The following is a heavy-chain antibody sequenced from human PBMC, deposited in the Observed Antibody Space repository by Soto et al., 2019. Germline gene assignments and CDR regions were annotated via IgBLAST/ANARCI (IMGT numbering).Heavy chain of an antibody. CDR2: IWYDGSNK. J-gene: IGHJ4*02. CDR3: ARGVSDYFDY. D-gene: IGHD3-16*01. Sequence: QVQLVESGGGVVQPGRSLRLSCAASGFTFSSYGMHWVRRAPGKGLEWVAVIWYDGSNKYYADSVKGRFTISRDSSKNTLYLQMNSLGAEDTAVYYCARGVSDYFDYWGQGDLVTVSS. V-gene: IGHV3-33*01. CDR1: GFTFSSYG.